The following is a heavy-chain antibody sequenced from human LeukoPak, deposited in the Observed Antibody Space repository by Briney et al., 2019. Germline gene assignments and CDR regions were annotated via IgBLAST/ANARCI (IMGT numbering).Heavy chain of an antibody. Sequence: GRSLRLSCAASKFTFSTFAMHWVRQDPGKGLEWVALTSSDGSSKYYTYSVKGRFTISRDNSKNTLYLQMNSLRAEDTAVYYCARELTHSSGWYSAYWGQGPLVTVSS. CDR1: KFTFSTFA. J-gene: IGHJ4*02. D-gene: IGHD6-19*01. CDR2: TSSDGSSK. V-gene: IGHV3-30-3*01. CDR3: ARELTHSSGWYSAY.